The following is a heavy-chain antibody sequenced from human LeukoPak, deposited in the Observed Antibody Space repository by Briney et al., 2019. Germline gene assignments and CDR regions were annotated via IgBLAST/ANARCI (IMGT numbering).Heavy chain of an antibody. Sequence: SETLSLTCTVSGGSISSYYWSWIRQPPGKGLEWIGYIYYSGSTNYNPSLKSRVTISVDTSKNQFSLKLSSVTAADTAAYYCARSAPGIAAAGMYYYGMDVWGQGTTVTVSS. CDR2: IYYSGST. J-gene: IGHJ6*02. D-gene: IGHD6-13*01. V-gene: IGHV4-59*08. CDR1: GGSISSYY. CDR3: ARSAPGIAAAGMYYYGMDV.